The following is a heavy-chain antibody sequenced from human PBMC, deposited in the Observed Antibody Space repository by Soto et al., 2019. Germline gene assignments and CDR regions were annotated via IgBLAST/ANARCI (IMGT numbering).Heavy chain of an antibody. D-gene: IGHD6-13*01. CDR3: AHSPPIAAAGINQFDY. CDR1: GFSLSTSGVG. Sequence: QITLKESGPTLVKPTQTLTLTCTFSGFSLSTSGVGVGWIRQPPGKALEWLALIYWDDDKRHSPSLKSRLTITKDTSKNQVVLTMTNMDPVDTATYYCAHSPPIAAAGINQFDYWGQGTLVTVSS. J-gene: IGHJ4*02. CDR2: IYWDDDK. V-gene: IGHV2-5*02.